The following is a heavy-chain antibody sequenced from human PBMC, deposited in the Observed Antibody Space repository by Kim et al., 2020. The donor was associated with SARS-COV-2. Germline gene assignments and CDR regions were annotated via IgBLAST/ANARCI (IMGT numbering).Heavy chain of an antibody. CDR3: ARHVLNGWLVNWFDP. CDR2: IYYSGST. V-gene: IGHV4-39*01. Sequence: SETLSLTCTVSGGSISSSSYYWGWIRQPPGKGLEWIGSIYYSGSTYYNPSLKSRVTISVDTSKNQFSLKLSSVTAADTAVYYCARHVLNGWLVNWFDPWGQGTLVTVSS. CDR1: GGSISSSSYY. D-gene: IGHD3-22*01. J-gene: IGHJ5*02.